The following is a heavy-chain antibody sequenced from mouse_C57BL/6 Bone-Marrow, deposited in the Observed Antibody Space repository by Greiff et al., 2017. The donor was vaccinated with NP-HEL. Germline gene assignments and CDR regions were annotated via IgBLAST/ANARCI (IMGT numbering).Heavy chain of an antibody. D-gene: IGHD3-1*01. V-gene: IGHV1-59*01. CDR3: ASPAPPGLRFDY. J-gene: IGHJ2*01. CDR1: GYTFTSYW. Sequence: QVQLQQPGAELVRPGTSVKLSCKASGYTFTSYWMHWVKQRPGQGLEWIGVIDPSDSYTNYNQKFKGKATLTVDTSSSTAYMQLSSLTSEDSAVYYWASPAPPGLRFDYWGQGTTLTVSS. CDR2: IDPSDSYT.